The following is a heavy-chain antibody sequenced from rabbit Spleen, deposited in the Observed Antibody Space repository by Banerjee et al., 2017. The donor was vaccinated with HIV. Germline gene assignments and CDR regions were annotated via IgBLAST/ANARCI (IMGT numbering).Heavy chain of an antibody. CDR1: GFDFNDYY. V-gene: IGHV1S47*01. CDR3: ARDGVFSVSSGWGLTRLDL. Sequence: QQQLVESGGGLVQAEGSLTLTCKASGFDFNDYYYMGWVRQAPGKGPEWIACIDNGDGSTYYASWLNRRFTISRSPSLNTVTLQMTSLLAADTATYFCARDGVFSVSSGWGLTRLDLWVPGPLVTVS. D-gene: IGHD4-1*01. CDR2: IDNGDGST. J-gene: IGHJ3*01.